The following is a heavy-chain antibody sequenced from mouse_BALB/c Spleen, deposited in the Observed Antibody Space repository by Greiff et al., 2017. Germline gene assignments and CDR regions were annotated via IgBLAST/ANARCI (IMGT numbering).Heavy chain of an antibody. CDR1: GYSITSGYY. CDR2: ISYDGSN. CDR3: AREREDGYYDY. V-gene: IGHV3-6*02. D-gene: IGHD2-3*01. Sequence: EVQLQQSGPGLVKPSQSLSLTCSVTGYSITSGYYWNWIRQFPGNKLEWMGYISYDGSNNYNPSLKNRISITRDTSKNQFFLKLNSVTTEDTATYYCAREREDGYYDYWGQGTTLTVSS. J-gene: IGHJ2*01.